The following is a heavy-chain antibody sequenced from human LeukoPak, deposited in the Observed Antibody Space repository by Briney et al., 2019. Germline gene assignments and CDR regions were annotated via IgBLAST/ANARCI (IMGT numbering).Heavy chain of an antibody. J-gene: IGHJ3*02. Sequence: SETLSLTCTVSGGSISGYYWSWIRQPPGKGLEWIGYIYYSGSTNYNPSLKSRVTISVDTSKNQFSLKLSSVTAADTAVYYCARDGPLVGGNAAFDIWGQGTMVTVSS. CDR2: IYYSGST. D-gene: IGHD4-23*01. V-gene: IGHV4-59*01. CDR1: GGSISGYY. CDR3: ARDGPLVGGNAAFDI.